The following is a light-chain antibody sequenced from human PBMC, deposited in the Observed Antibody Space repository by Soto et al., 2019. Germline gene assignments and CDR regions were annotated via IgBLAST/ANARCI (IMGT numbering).Light chain of an antibody. CDR2: DAS. Sequence: DIQITQSPSTLSASVGDRVTITCRASQSITNCLAWYQQQPGKAPKLLIFDASSLRSGVPSRFSGSGSGTEFTITISSLQPEELATYDCHQHKPYAPYTLGKWTEREIQ. CDR3: HQHKPYAPYT. V-gene: IGKV1-5*03. J-gene: IGKJ2*01. CDR1: QSITNC.